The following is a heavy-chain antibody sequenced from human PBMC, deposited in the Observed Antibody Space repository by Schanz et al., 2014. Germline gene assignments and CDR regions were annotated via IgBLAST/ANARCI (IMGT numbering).Heavy chain of an antibody. CDR2: INSDGSTT. CDR3: ARPLGPNYYYYGLDV. V-gene: IGHV3-74*01. J-gene: IGHJ6*02. CDR1: GFTFSSYW. Sequence: EVQLVESGGCLVQPGGSLRLSCAASGFTFSSYWMHWVRQAPGKGLVWVSRINSDGSTTIYADSVKGRFTISRDNAKNTLYLQMNSLRAEDTAVYYCARPLGPNYYYYGLDVWGQGTTVTVS.